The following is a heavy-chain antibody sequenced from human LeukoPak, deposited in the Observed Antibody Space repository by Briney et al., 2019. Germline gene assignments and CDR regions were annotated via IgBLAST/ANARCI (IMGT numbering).Heavy chain of an antibody. CDR2: ISYDGSNK. D-gene: IGHD4/OR15-4a*01. J-gene: IGHJ3*02. CDR3: ARLTEGDALDI. Sequence: GGSLRLSCAASGFTFSSYAMHWVRQAPGKGLEWVAVISYDGSNKYYADSVKGRFTISRDNSKNTLYLQMNSLRAEDTAVYYCARLTEGDALDIWGQGTMVTVSS. V-gene: IGHV3-30*04. CDR1: GFTFSSYA.